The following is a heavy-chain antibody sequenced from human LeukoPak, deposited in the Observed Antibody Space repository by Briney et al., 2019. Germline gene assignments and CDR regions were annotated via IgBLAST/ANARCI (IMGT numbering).Heavy chain of an antibody. J-gene: IGHJ4*02. Sequence: PGRSLRLSCAASGFTFSFSGMYWVRQAPGKGLEWVAFISDDGSRKYYADSVKGRFTISRDNSKNTLYLQMNSLRAEDTAVYYCARAPYGSGSYYTYFDYWGQGTLVTVSS. CDR1: GFTFSFSG. V-gene: IGHV3-30*03. CDR3: ARAPYGSGSYYTYFDY. CDR2: ISDDGSRK. D-gene: IGHD3-10*01.